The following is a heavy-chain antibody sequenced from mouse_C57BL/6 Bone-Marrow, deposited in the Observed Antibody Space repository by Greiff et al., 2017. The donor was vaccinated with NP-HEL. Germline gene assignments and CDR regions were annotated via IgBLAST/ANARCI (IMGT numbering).Heavy chain of an antibody. Sequence: EVKLMESGGGLVKPGGSLKLSCAASGFTFSSYAMSWVRQTPEKRLEWVATISDGGSYTYYPDNVKGRFTITRDNAKNNLYLQMSHQKSEDTAMYYCARGFWGWFAYWGQGTLVTVSA. CDR1: GFTFSSYA. CDR2: ISDGGSYT. D-gene: IGHD4-1*01. J-gene: IGHJ3*01. CDR3: ARGFWGWFAY. V-gene: IGHV5-4*03.